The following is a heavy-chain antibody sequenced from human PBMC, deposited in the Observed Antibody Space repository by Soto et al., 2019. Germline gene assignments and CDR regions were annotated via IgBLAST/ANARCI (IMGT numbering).Heavy chain of an antibody. CDR1: GFTFSSDA. Sequence: PGGSLRLSCAPPGFTFSSDAMHWVRQAPGKGLEYASAISNNGGSTYYADSVKGRFTISRDNSKNTRYLQMNSLRAEDTAVYYYARDHTAMVRLDYWGQGTLVTAYS. CDR2: ISNNGGST. V-gene: IGHV3-64*02. J-gene: IGHJ4*02. D-gene: IGHD5-18*01. CDR3: ARDHTAMVRLDY.